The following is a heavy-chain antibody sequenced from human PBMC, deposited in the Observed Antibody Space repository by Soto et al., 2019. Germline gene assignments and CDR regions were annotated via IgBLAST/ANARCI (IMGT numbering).Heavy chain of an antibody. D-gene: IGHD2-15*01. CDR3: AKEVHCGGGSCSWSEGFDY. CDR1: GFIFSSYG. CDR2: ISYEGIHT. Sequence: QVQLVESGGGVVQPGRSLRLSCAASGFIFSSYGMHWVRQAPGKGLEWVAVISYEGIHTYYADSVKGRFTITRDNSKNTLYLQMNSLRPEDTGVYYCAKEVHCGGGSCSWSEGFDYWGQGTLLTVSS. J-gene: IGHJ4*02. V-gene: IGHV3-30*18.